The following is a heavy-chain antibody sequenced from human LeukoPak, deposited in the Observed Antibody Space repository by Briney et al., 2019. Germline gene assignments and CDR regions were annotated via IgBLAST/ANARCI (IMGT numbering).Heavy chain of an antibody. D-gene: IGHD6-19*01. V-gene: IGHV4-4*07. J-gene: IGHJ2*01. Sequence: SETLSLTCTVSGDSISSFYWSWIRQPAGKGREWSGRIYTNGDTNYNSSLKSRATMSIDTSMNQFSLNLRSLTAADTAVYYCAREGYSSGWYRGYFDLWGRGTLVTVSS. CDR1: GDSISSFY. CDR3: AREGYSSGWYRGYFDL. CDR2: IYTNGDT.